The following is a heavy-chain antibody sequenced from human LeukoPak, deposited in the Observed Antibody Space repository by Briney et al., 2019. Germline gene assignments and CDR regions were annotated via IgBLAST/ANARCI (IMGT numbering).Heavy chain of an antibody. J-gene: IGHJ4*02. D-gene: IGHD2-2*01. CDR2: IYYSGST. CDR1: GGSISGGSYY. CDR3: AQTFRICSSTSCSKPLDY. Sequence: PSETLSLTCTVSGGSISGGSYYWSWIRQPPGKGLEWIGYIYYSGSTKYNLSLKCRVTISVDTSKNQLSLKLSSVTAADTAVYYCAQTFRICSSTSCSKPLDYWGQGTLVTVSS. V-gene: IGHV4-61*01.